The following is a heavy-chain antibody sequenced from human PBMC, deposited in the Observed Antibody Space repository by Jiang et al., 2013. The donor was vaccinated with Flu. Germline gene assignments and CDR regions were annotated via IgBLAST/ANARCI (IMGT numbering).Heavy chain of an antibody. CDR1: GFTFSNAW. J-gene: IGHJ3*02. Sequence: QLVESGGGLVKPGGSLRLSCAASGFTFSNAWMSWVRQAPGKGLEWVGRIKSKTDGGTTDYAAPVKGRFTISRDDSKNTLYLQMNSLKTEDTAVYYCTSPLYYDSSLDAFDIWGQGTMVTVSS. D-gene: IGHD3-22*01. V-gene: IGHV3-15*01. CDR2: IKSKTDGGTT. CDR3: TSPLYYDSSLDAFDI.